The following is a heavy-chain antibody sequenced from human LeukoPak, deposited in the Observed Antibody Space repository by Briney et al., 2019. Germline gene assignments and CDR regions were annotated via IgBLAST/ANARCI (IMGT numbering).Heavy chain of an antibody. CDR2: IIPIFGTA. D-gene: IGHD3-22*01. V-gene: IGHV1-69*06. CDR3: ASYYYDSSGYFDY. Sequence: VASVKVSCKASGGTFSSYAISWVRQAPGQGLEWMGGIIPIFGTANYAQKFQGRVTITADKSTSTAYMELSSLRSEDTAVYYCASYYYDSSGYFDYWGQGTLVTVSS. CDR1: GGTFSSYA. J-gene: IGHJ4*02.